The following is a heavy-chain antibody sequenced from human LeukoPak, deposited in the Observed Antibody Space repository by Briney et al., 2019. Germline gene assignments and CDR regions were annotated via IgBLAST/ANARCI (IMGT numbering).Heavy chain of an antibody. Sequence: ASVKVSCKASGYTFSSYGIIWVRQAPGQGLQWTGWVSPFNGNTDYAPKLQGRVTITADKSTSTAYMELSSLRSEDTAVYYCAREAPYCGGDCYSHDYWGQGTLVTVSS. CDR2: VSPFNGNT. CDR1: GYTFSSYG. V-gene: IGHV1-18*01. J-gene: IGHJ4*02. CDR3: AREAPYCGGDCYSHDY. D-gene: IGHD2-21*02.